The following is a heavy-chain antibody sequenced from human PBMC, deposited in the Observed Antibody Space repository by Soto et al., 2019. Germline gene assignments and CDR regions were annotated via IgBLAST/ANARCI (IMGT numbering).Heavy chain of an antibody. CDR1: GYTFTSYG. D-gene: IGHD6-13*01. J-gene: IGHJ6*02. Sequence: QVQLVQSGAEVKKPGASVKVACKASGYTFTSYGFGWVRQAPGQGLEWMGWIGAYSGNKDYAQNLKGRVTMTTDTSTSTTYMELRSLRSDDTAVDYCARGGSSSFSGMDVWGQGTTVTVSS. CDR2: IGAYSGNK. V-gene: IGHV1-18*01. CDR3: ARGGSSSFSGMDV.